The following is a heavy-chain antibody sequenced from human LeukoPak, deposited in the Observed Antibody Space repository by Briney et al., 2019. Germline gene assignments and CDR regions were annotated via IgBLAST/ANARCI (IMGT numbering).Heavy chain of an antibody. CDR2: IHYTATT. CDR3: ARGPSIHYDSSGSQVAFDI. J-gene: IGHJ3*02. D-gene: IGHD3-22*01. CDR1: GGSMSSYY. Sequence: SETLSLTCSVSGGSMSSYYWSWIRQAPGRGLEWIGYIHYTATTNDNPSLQSRVTMSVDRSKNQSSLKLTSVTAADTAVYYCARGPSIHYDSSGSQVAFDIWGQGTGVTVSS. V-gene: IGHV4-59*01.